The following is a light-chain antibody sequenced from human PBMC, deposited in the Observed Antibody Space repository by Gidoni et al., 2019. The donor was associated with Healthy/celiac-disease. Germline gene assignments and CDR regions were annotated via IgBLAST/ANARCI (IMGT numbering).Light chain of an antibody. CDR1: QSVSSSY. Sequence: EIVLTQSPGTLSLSPGERATLSCRASQSVSSSYLAWYQQKPGQAPRLLIYGASSRATGIPDRFSGSGPGTDFTLTISRLEPEDFAVYYCQQYGSSWTFVQGTKVEIK. CDR3: QQYGSSWT. CDR2: GAS. J-gene: IGKJ1*01. V-gene: IGKV3-20*01.